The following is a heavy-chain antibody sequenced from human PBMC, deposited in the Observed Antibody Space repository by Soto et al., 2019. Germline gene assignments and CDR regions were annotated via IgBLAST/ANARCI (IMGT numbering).Heavy chain of an antibody. Sequence: ASVKVSCKASGYTFTSYGISWVRQAPGQGLEWMGWISAYNGNTNYAQKLQGRVTMTTDTSTSTAYMELRSLRSDDTAVYYCARAAYDFWSGYPPDYWGQGTLVTVS. CDR1: GYTFTSYG. D-gene: IGHD3-3*01. CDR3: ARAAYDFWSGYPPDY. V-gene: IGHV1-18*01. CDR2: ISAYNGNT. J-gene: IGHJ4*02.